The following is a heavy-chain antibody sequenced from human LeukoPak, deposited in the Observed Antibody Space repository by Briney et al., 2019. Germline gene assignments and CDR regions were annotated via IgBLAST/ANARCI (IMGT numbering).Heavy chain of an antibody. D-gene: IGHD3-3*01. J-gene: IGHJ5*02. CDR2: IHTSGTT. CDR3: ARGDYYDGGGGNWFDP. Sequence: SETLSLTCSVSGDSMYSHYWSFIRQAAGTGLEWIGRIHTSGTTYYNPSLKSRVTLSIDTSMNQFSLRLTSVTAADTAVYYCARGDYYDGGGGNWFDPWGQGTLVTVSP. V-gene: IGHV4-4*07. CDR1: GDSMYSHY.